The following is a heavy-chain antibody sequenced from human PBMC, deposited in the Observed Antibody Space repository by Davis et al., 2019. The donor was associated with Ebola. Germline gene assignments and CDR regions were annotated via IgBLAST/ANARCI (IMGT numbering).Heavy chain of an antibody. CDR2: IIPILGIA. J-gene: IGHJ4*02. CDR1: GGTFSSYA. Sequence: SVKVSCKASGGTFSSYAISWVRQAPGQGLEWMGRIIPILGIANYAQKFQGRVTITADKSTSTAYMELSSLRSEDTAVYYCARSWGAPWLVQYYFDYWGQGTLVTVSS. V-gene: IGHV1-69*04. CDR3: ARSWGAPWLVQYYFDY. D-gene: IGHD6-19*01.